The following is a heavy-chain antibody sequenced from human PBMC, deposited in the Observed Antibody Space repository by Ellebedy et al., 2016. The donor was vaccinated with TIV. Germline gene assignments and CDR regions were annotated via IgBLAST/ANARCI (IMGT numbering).Heavy chain of an antibody. Sequence: ASVKVSXXASGYTFTSYDINWVRQATGQGIEWMGWMNPNSGNTGYAQKFQGRVTMTEDTSTDTAYMELSGLRSEDTAVYYCATELLSRGAAAGTGYYYYGMDVWGQGTTVTVSS. D-gene: IGHD6-13*01. V-gene: IGHV1-8*01. CDR3: ATELLSRGAAAGTGYYYYGMDV. CDR2: MNPNSGNT. CDR1: GYTFTSYD. J-gene: IGHJ6*02.